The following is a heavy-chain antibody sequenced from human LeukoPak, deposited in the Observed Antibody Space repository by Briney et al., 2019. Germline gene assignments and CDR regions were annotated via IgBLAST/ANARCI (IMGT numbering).Heavy chain of an antibody. CDR1: GFTFDDYA. V-gene: IGHV3-20*04. J-gene: IGHJ4*02. D-gene: IGHD4-11*01. Sequence: GRSLRLSCAASGFTFDDYAMHWVRQAPGKGLEWGSNINWNGDNTDYADSVKGRFTISRDNAETSLYLQMNSLRAEDTALYYCARDLGDYPLDYWGQGTLVTVSS. CDR3: ARDLGDYPLDY. CDR2: INWNGDNT.